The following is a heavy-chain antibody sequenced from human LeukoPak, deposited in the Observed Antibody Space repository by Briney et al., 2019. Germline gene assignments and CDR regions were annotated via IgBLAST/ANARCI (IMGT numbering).Heavy chain of an antibody. CDR3: ARGITMVRGVIIEFDY. CDR1: GDSVSSNSAA. Sequence: SQTLSLTCAISGDSVSSNSAAWNWIRQSPSRGLEWLGRTYYRSKWYNDYAVSLKSRITINPDTSKNQFSLQLNSVTPEDTAVYYCARGITMVRGVIIEFDYWGQGTLVTVSS. CDR2: TYYRSKWYN. V-gene: IGHV6-1*01. D-gene: IGHD3-10*01. J-gene: IGHJ4*02.